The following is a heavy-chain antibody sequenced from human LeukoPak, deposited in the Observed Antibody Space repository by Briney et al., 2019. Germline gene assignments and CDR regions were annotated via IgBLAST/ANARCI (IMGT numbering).Heavy chain of an antibody. CDR3: ARDGVYYDSGSTFDP. CDR1: GGSFSGYY. D-gene: IGHD3-10*01. V-gene: IGHV4-34*01. Sequence: YPSETLSLTCAVYGGSFSGYYWSWIRQPPGKGLEWIGEINHSGSTNYNPSLKSRVTISVDTSKNQFSLKLSSVTAADTAVYYCARDGVYYDSGSTFDPWGQGTLVTVSS. J-gene: IGHJ5*02. CDR2: INHSGST.